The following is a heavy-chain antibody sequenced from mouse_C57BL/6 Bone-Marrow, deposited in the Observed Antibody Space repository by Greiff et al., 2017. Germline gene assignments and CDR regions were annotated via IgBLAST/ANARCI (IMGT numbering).Heavy chain of an antibody. D-gene: IGHD1-1*01. CDR3: ARGDYYGSSYASNWDFDV. CDR2: INPSNGGT. CDR1: GYTFTSYW. J-gene: IGHJ1*03. Sequence: VQLQQPGPELVKPGASVKLSCKASGYTFTSYWMHWVKQRPGQGLEWIGNINPSNGGTNYNEKFKSKATLTVDKSSSTAYMQLSSLTSEDSAVYYCARGDYYGSSYASNWDFDVWGTGTTVTVSS. V-gene: IGHV1-53*01.